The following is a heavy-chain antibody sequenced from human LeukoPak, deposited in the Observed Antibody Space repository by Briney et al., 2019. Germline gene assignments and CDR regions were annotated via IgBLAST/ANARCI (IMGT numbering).Heavy chain of an antibody. V-gene: IGHV3-74*01. J-gene: IGHJ3*02. CDR1: GFAFSTYW. CDR2: IDSDGSNT. CDR3: ARHLTFDI. Sequence: PGGSLRLSCAASGFAFSTYWMHWVRQAPGKGLVWVSRIDSDGSNTTYADSVKGRFTISRDNANNTLYLQMNSLRAEDTAVYYCARHLTFDIWGQGTMVTVSS.